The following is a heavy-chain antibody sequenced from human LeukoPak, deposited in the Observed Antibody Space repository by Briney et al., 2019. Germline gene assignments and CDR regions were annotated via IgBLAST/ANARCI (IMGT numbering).Heavy chain of an antibody. V-gene: IGHV4-59*01. CDR1: GGSISSYY. J-gene: IGHJ3*02. CDR2: IYYSGST. Sequence: TSETLSLTCTVSGGSISSYYWSWIRQPPGKGREWIGYIYYSGSTNYNPSLKSRVTISVDTSKNQFSLKLSSVTAADTAVYYCAAKRITMVRGVPSAFDIWGQGTMVTVSS. CDR3: AAKRITMVRGVPSAFDI. D-gene: IGHD3-10*01.